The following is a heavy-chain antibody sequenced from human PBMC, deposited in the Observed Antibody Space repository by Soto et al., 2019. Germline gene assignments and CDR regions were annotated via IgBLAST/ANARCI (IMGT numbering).Heavy chain of an antibody. CDR2: ISYDGSNK. J-gene: IGHJ6*02. CDR1: GFTFSSYG. CDR3: AKMPMNRVDRYYCYGMDV. D-gene: IGHD2-15*01. V-gene: IGHV3-30*18. Sequence: QVQLVESGGGVVKPGRALRLSCAASGFTFSSYGMHWVRQAPGKGLEWVAVISYDGSNKYYADSVKGRFTISRDNSKNTLYLQMNSLRAEDTAVYYCAKMPMNRVDRYYCYGMDVWGQGTTVTVSS.